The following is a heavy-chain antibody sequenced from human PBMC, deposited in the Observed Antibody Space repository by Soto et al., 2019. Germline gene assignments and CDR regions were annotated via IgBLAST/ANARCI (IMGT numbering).Heavy chain of an antibody. Sequence: PGWSLRLSCAASGFTFNSYAMSWVRQAPGKGLEWVSSISSSAGNTYYADSVKGRFTVSRDNSRNTLYLQMNSLRAEDTAVYFCAKVPNWGGHYYFDYWGQGTLVTVSS. CDR3: AKVPNWGGHYYFDY. J-gene: IGHJ4*02. CDR1: GFTFNSYA. V-gene: IGHV3-23*01. CDR2: ISSSAGNT. D-gene: IGHD7-27*01.